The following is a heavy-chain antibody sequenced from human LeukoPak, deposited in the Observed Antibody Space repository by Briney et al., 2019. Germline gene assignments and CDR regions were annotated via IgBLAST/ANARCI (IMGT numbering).Heavy chain of an antibody. Sequence: GESLKISCKGSGYSLTSYWIGWVRQMPGKGLEWMGIIYPGDSDTRYSPSFQGQVTISADKSISTAYLQWSSLKASDTAMYYCARRVDSSSWYNWFDPWGQGTLVTVSS. CDR3: ARRVDSSSWYNWFDP. V-gene: IGHV5-51*01. D-gene: IGHD6-13*01. CDR1: GYSLTSYW. J-gene: IGHJ5*02. CDR2: IYPGDSDT.